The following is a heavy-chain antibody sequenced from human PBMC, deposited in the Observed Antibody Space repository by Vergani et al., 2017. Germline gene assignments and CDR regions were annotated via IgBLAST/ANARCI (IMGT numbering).Heavy chain of an antibody. CDR3: AKDIDNWNYGTDDAFDI. CDR1: GFTFSSYA. J-gene: IGHJ3*02. D-gene: IGHD1-7*01. V-gene: IGHV3-30-3*01. CDR2: ISYDGSNK. Sequence: QVQLVESGGGVVQPGRSLRLSCAASGFTFSSYAMHWVRQAPGTGLEWVAVISYDGSNKYYADSVKGRFTISRDNSKNTLYLQMNSLRAEDTAVYYCAKDIDNWNYGTDDAFDIWGQGTMVTVSS.